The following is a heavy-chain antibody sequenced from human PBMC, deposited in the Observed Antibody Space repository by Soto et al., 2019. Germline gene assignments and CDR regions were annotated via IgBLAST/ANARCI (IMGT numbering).Heavy chain of an antibody. V-gene: IGHV4-61*01. J-gene: IGHJ6*03. CDR2: IYYSGST. CDR3: ARGGVRYYYYMDV. Sequence: SETLSLTCTVSGGSVSSGSYYWSWIRQPPGKGLEWIGYIYYSGSTNYNPSLKSRVTISVDTSKNQFSLKLSSVTAADTAVYYCARGGVRYYYYMDVWGKGTTVTVSS. CDR1: GGSVSSGSYY. D-gene: IGHD3-16*01.